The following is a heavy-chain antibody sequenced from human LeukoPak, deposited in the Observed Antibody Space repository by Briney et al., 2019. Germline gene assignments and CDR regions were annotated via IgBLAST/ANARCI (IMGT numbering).Heavy chain of an antibody. CDR1: GGTFSSYA. J-gene: IGHJ6*03. CDR3: ARSARWVDTAFHMDA. D-gene: IGHD5-18*01. V-gene: IGHV1-69*06. Sequence: ASVKVSCKASGGTFSSYAISWVRQAPGQGLEWMGGIIPIFGTANYAQKFQGRVTITADKSTSTAYMELSSLRSEDTAVYYCARSARWVDTAFHMDAWGKGTTVTVSS. CDR2: IIPIFGTA.